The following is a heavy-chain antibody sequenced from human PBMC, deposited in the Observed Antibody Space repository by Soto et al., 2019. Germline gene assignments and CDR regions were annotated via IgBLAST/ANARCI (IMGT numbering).Heavy chain of an antibody. Sequence: QVQLQETGPGLVKPSQTLSLTCGVSGKSIRSAGYYWTWIRQRPGKGLEWIGTISYFGDTHYSPALTSRVTISLDPSKNQFSLELTSVKAADTAVYYGATSPPGDNDAFDVWGQGTLVSVSS. CDR2: ISYFGDT. J-gene: IGHJ3*01. CDR1: GKSIRSAGYY. CDR3: ATSPPGDNDAFDV. D-gene: IGHD4-17*01. V-gene: IGHV4-31*11.